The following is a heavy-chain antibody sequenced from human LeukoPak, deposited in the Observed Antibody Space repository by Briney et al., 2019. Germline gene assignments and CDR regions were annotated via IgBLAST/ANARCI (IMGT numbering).Heavy chain of an antibody. J-gene: IGHJ4*02. Sequence: PGRSLRLSCAASGFTFSSYWMHWVRQAPGKGLVWVSRITSDGGYTNYADSVKGRFTISRDNARNTLYLQMNSLRAEDTAVYYCARDYYGSGSPNDCWGQGTLVTVSS. CDR3: ARDYYGSGSPNDC. CDR2: ITSDGGYT. V-gene: IGHV3-74*01. CDR1: GFTFSSYW. D-gene: IGHD3-10*01.